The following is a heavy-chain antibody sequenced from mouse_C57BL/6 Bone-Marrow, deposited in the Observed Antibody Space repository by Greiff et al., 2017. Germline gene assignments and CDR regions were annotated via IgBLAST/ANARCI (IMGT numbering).Heavy chain of an antibody. CDR1: GYTFTSYW. V-gene: IGHV1-69*01. CDR3: ITTVVDPYWYFDV. Sequence: QVQLQQPGAELVMPGASVKLSCKDSGYTFTSYWMHWVKQRPGQGLEWIGEIDPSDSYTNYNQKFKGKSTLTVDKSSSTAYMQLSSLTSEDSAVYYCITTVVDPYWYFDVWGTGTTVTVSS. CDR2: IDPSDSYT. D-gene: IGHD1-1*01. J-gene: IGHJ1*03.